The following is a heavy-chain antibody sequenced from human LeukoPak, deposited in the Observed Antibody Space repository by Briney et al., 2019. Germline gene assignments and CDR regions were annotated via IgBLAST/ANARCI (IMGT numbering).Heavy chain of an antibody. Sequence: GGSLRLSCAASGFTFSGYAMSWVRQAPGKGLEWVSAISGSGGSTYYADSVKGRFTISRDNSKNTLYLQMNSLRAEDTAVYYCARDCRGYCSSTSCFTDAFDIWGQGTMVTVSS. CDR1: GFTFSGYA. D-gene: IGHD2-2*02. CDR3: ARDCRGYCSSTSCFTDAFDI. V-gene: IGHV3-23*01. CDR2: ISGSGGST. J-gene: IGHJ3*02.